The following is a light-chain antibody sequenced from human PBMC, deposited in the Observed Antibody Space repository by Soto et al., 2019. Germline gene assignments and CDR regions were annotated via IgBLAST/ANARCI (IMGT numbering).Light chain of an antibody. V-gene: IGKV3-20*01. CDR1: QSLSRNY. CDR2: GAL. CDR3: QQYDNSPIT. Sequence: EIVLTQSPGTLSLSPGERATLSCRASQSLSRNYLAWYQQKPGQAPRRLISGALIRATGIPDRFSGSGSGTDSTLTISSLEPEDFAVYYCQQYDNSPITFGQGTRLEMK. J-gene: IGKJ5*01.